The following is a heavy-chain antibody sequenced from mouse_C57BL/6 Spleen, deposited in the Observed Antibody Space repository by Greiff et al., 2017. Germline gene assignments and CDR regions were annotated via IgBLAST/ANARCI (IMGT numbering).Heavy chain of an antibody. CDR2: ISSGSSTI. CDR1: GFTFSDYG. CDR3: AREGTRSWFAY. D-gene: IGHD3-3*01. V-gene: IGHV5-17*01. Sequence: DVKLVESGGGLVKPGGSLKLSCAASGFTFSDYGMHWVRQAPEKGLEWVAYISSGSSTIYYADTVKGRFTISRDNAKNTLFLQMTSLRSEDTAMYYCAREGTRSWFAYWGQGTLVTVSA. J-gene: IGHJ3*01.